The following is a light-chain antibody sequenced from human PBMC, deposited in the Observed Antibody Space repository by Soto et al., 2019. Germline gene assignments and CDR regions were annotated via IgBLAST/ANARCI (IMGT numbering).Light chain of an antibody. CDR2: GAS. Sequence: EIVLTQSPGTLSLSPGERATLSCRASQSVSSSYLGWYQQKPGQAPRLLIFGASNRATGIPDRFSGSGSGTDFTLTISRLEPEDFAVYYCQPYGSSPRTFGQGTRLEIK. CDR3: QPYGSSPRT. J-gene: IGKJ5*01. CDR1: QSVSSSY. V-gene: IGKV3-20*01.